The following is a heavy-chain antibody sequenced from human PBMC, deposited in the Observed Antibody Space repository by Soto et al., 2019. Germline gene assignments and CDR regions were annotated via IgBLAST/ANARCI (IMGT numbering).Heavy chain of an antibody. CDR1: GFTFSSYS. D-gene: IGHD1-7*01. Sequence: GGSLRLSCAASGFTFSSYSMNWVRQAPGKGLEWVSYISSSSSTIYYADSVKGRFTISRDNAKNSLYLQMNSLRAEDTAVYYCARGSPYNWNYDIDYRGQGTLVTVSS. V-gene: IGHV3-48*01. CDR2: ISSSSSTI. J-gene: IGHJ4*02. CDR3: ARGSPYNWNYDIDY.